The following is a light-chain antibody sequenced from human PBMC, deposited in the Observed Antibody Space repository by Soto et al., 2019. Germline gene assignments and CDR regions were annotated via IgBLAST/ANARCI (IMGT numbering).Light chain of an antibody. CDR2: AAS. CDR3: QNYNSAPLT. Sequence: DIQMTQSPSSLSASLGDRVTITCRACQGIDISLAWFQQRPGKVPKLLIYAASTLHSGVPSKCSGSGSGTDFSLTISSLQPEDVATYYCQNYNSAPLTFGRGTMVYIK. CDR1: QGIDIS. J-gene: IGKJ4*01. V-gene: IGKV1-27*01.